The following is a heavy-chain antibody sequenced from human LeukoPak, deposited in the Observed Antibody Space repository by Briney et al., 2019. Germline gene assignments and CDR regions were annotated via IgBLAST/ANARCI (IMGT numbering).Heavy chain of an antibody. V-gene: IGHV4-59*01. CDR2: IYYSGST. CDR3: AREDFSSGSYDY. J-gene: IGHJ4*02. D-gene: IGHD3-10*01. Sequence: SETLSLTCTVSGGSISSYYWSWIRQPPGKGLEWIGYIYYSGSTNYNPSLKSRVTISVDTSKNQFSLKLSPVTAADTAVYYCAREDFSSGSYDYWGQGTLVTVSS. CDR1: GGSISSYY.